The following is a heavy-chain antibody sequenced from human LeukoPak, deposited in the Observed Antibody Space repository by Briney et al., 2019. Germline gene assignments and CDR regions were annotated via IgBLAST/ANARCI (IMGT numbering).Heavy chain of an antibody. CDR3: ARESTSSHTTFDY. CDR1: GYTFTSYY. Sequence: ASVKVSCKASGYTFTSYYMHWVRQAPGQGLERMGIINPSGGSTSYAQKFQGRVTMTRDMSTSPVYMELSSLRSEDTAVYYCARESTSSHTTFDYWGQGTLVTVSS. V-gene: IGHV1-46*01. D-gene: IGHD5-24*01. J-gene: IGHJ4*02. CDR2: INPSGGST.